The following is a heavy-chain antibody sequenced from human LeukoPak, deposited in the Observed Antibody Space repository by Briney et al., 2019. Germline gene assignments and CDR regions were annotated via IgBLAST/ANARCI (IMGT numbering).Heavy chain of an antibody. V-gene: IGHV3-23*01. CDR3: AKAKFGIQYYFDY. J-gene: IGHJ4*02. D-gene: IGHD1-14*01. CDR1: GFTFSSYA. CDR2: ISGSGGST. Sequence: GGPLRLSCAASGFTFSSYAMSWVRQAPGKGLEWVSAISGSGGSTYYADSVKGRFTISRDNSKNTLYLQMNSLRAEDTAVYYCAKAKFGIQYYFDYWGQGTLVTVSS.